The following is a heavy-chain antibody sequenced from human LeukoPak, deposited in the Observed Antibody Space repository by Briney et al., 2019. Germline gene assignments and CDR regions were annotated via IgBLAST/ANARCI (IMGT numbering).Heavy chain of an antibody. CDR1: GYTFTGFY. J-gene: IGHJ1*01. CDR3: ARVDIVVVVAGTPGYFQH. V-gene: IGHV1-2*02. Sequence: ASVKVSCKASGYTFTGFYIHWVRQAPGQGLEWMGWINPNSGDTDYAQKFQGRVTMTRDTSISTAYMELSRLRSDDTAVYYCARVDIVVVVAGTPGYFQHWGQGTLVTVSS. D-gene: IGHD2-15*01. CDR2: INPNSGDT.